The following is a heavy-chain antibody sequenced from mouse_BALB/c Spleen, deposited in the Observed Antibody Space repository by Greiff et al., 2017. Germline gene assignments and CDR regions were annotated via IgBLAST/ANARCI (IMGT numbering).Heavy chain of an antibody. J-gene: IGHJ3*01. V-gene: IGHV6-6*02. D-gene: IGHD2-4*01. Sequence: EVQGVESGGGLVQPGGSMKLSCVASGFTFSNYWMNWVRQSPEKGLEWVAEIRLKSNNYATNYAESVKGRFTISSDDSKSSVYLQMNNLRAEDTGIYYCTYDYDEGRFAYWGQGTLVTVSA. CDR1: GFTFSNYW. CDR3: TYDYDEGRFAY. CDR2: IRLKSNNYAT.